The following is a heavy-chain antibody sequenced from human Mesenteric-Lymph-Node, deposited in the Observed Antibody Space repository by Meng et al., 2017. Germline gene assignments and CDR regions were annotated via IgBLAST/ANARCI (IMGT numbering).Heavy chain of an antibody. J-gene: IGHJ5*02. Sequence: GGSLRLSCAASGFTFSNSWMNWVRQAPGKGLECVAMIRDDGSVEYYVDSVKGRFTISRDNAKNSLYLQMNNLRAEDTATYYCARDSYCATTSCYEVNWFDPWGQGTLVTVSS. CDR3: ARDSYCATTSCYEVNWFDP. V-gene: IGHV3-7*01. CDR1: GFTFSNSW. CDR2: IRDDGSVE. D-gene: IGHD1-26*01.